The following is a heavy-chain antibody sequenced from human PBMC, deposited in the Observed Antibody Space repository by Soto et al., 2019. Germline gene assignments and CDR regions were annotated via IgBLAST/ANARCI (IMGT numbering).Heavy chain of an antibody. J-gene: IGHJ5*02. CDR1: GGSFSGYY. V-gene: IGHV4-34*01. CDR2: INHSGST. Sequence: LSLTCTVYGGSFSGYYWSWIRQPPGKGLEWIGEINHSGSTNYNPSLKSRVTILVDTSKNQFSLKLSSVTAADTAVYYCARHFGDYVWGSYYNWFDPWGRGALVTVSS. CDR3: ARHFGDYVWGSYYNWFDP. D-gene: IGHD3-16*01.